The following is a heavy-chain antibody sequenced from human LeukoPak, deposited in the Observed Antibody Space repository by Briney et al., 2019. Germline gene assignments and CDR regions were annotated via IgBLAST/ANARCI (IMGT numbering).Heavy chain of an antibody. CDR1: GFTFSSYG. J-gene: IGHJ4*02. Sequence: GGSLRLSCTASGFTFSSYGMNWVRQAPGKGLEWVSVIRGSGGTTYYADYVKGRFTISRYNSKNTLYLQMNSLRAEDTAVYYCAKDVYSSTGLFDYWGQGTLVTVSS. CDR2: IRGSGGTT. V-gene: IGHV3-23*01. CDR3: AKDVYSSTGLFDY. D-gene: IGHD6-13*01.